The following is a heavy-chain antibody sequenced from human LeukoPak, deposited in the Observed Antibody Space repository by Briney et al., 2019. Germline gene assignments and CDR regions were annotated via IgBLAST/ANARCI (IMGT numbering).Heavy chain of an antibody. CDR2: ISSSGSTI. V-gene: IGHV3-48*03. CDR1: GFTFSSYE. J-gene: IGHJ4*02. CDR3: AREHDFWSGSLHPTTDY. Sequence: GGSLRLSCAASGFTFSSYEMNWVRQAPGKGLEWVSYISSSGSTIYYADSVKGRFTISRDNAKNSLYLQMNSLRAEDTAVYYCAREHDFWSGSLHPTTDYWGQGTLVTVSS. D-gene: IGHD3-3*01.